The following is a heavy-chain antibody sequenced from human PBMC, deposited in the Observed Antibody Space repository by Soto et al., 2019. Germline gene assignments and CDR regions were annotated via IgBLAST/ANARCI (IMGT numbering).Heavy chain of an antibody. D-gene: IGHD3-3*01. CDR3: ERGGVSTRTFDY. J-gene: IGHJ4*02. CDR1: GYNFAGYW. Sequence: GESLKISCKGSGYNFAGYWIAWVRQMPGKGLELMGIIYPSDSDTRYRPSSQGQVTISADKSISSAYLQWSSLRASDTAMYYCERGGVSTRTFDYWGQGTPVTVSS. CDR2: IYPSDSDT. V-gene: IGHV5-51*01.